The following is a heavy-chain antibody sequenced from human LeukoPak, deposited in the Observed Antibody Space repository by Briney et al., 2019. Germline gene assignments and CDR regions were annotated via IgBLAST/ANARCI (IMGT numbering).Heavy chain of an antibody. Sequence: PSETLSLTCAVYGGSFSGYYWSWIPQPPGKGLEWIGEINHSGSTNYNPSLKSRVTISVDTSKNQFSLKLSSVTAADTAVYYCARPDSSGSPFDYWGQGTLVTVS. V-gene: IGHV4-34*01. J-gene: IGHJ4*02. D-gene: IGHD3-10*01. CDR1: GGSFSGYY. CDR2: INHSGST. CDR3: ARPDSSGSPFDY.